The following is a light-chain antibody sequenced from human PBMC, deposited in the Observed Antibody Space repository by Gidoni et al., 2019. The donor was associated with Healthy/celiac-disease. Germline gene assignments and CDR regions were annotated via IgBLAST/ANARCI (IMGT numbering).Light chain of an antibody. CDR3: QSYDSSLNVV. J-gene: IGLJ2*01. Sequence: QSVLTQPPSLSGAPGQTFTISCTGSSSNIGAGYDVHWYQQLPGTAPKLLIYGNSNRPSGVPDRFSGSKSGTSTCLAITGLQAEDEADYYCQSYDSSLNVVFGGGTKLTVL. CDR2: GNS. V-gene: IGLV1-40*01. CDR1: SSNIGAGYD.